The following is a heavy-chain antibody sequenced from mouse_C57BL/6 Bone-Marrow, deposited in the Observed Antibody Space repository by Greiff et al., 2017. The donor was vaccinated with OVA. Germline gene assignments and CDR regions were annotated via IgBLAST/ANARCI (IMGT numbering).Heavy chain of an antibody. CDR2: ISSGGSYT. Sequence: VQLQQSGGDLVKPGGSLKLSCAASGFTFSSYGMSWVRQTPDKRLEWVATISSGGSYTYYPDSVKGRFTISRDNAKNTLYLQMSSLKSEDTAMYYCARRAVEFAYWGQGTLVTVSA. D-gene: IGHD1-1*01. J-gene: IGHJ3*01. CDR3: ARRAVEFAY. CDR1: GFTFSSYG. V-gene: IGHV5-6*01.